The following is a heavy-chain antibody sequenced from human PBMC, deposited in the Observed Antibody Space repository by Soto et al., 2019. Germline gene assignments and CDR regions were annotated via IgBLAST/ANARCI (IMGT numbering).Heavy chain of an antibody. Sequence: GASVKVSCKASGGTFSSYAISWVRQAPGQGLEWMGGIIPIFGTANYAQKFQGRVTITADESTSTAYMELSSLRSEDTAVYYCASSPGIVGATEHDPDYWGQGTLVTVSS. J-gene: IGHJ4*02. V-gene: IGHV1-69*13. CDR3: ASSPGIVGATEHDPDY. D-gene: IGHD1-26*01. CDR1: GGTFSSYA. CDR2: IIPIFGTA.